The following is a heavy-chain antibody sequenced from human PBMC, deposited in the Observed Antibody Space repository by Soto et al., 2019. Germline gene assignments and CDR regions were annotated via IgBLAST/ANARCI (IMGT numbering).Heavy chain of an antibody. V-gene: IGHV3-23*01. CDR2: FSAGGRT. CDR1: GFSFSNYA. D-gene: IGHD4-17*01. CDR3: AKESLPEHYGDTLFDY. Sequence: EVQLLESGGTLVQPGGSLRLSCAASGFSFSNYALSWVRQAPGKGPEWVSTFSAGGRTYYADSVKGRFTIARDSSQNTVHLQISALRPEDTAVYYCAKESLPEHYGDTLFDYWGQGTRVTVSS. J-gene: IGHJ4*02.